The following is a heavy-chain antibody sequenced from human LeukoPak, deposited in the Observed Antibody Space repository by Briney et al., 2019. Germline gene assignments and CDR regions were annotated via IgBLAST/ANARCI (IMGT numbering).Heavy chain of an antibody. D-gene: IGHD3-9*01. J-gene: IGHJ5*02. V-gene: IGHV1-2*02. Sequence: ASVKVSCKASGYTFTGYYMHWVRRAPGQGPEWMGWINPNSGGTNYAQKFQGRVTMTRDTSISTAYMELSRLRSDDTAVYYCARVRKRYFDWSNWFDPWGQGTLVTVSS. CDR1: GYTFTGYY. CDR3: ARVRKRYFDWSNWFDP. CDR2: INPNSGGT.